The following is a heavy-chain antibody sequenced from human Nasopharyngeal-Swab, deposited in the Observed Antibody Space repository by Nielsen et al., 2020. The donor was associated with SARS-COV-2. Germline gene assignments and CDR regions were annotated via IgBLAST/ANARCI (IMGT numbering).Heavy chain of an antibody. D-gene: IGHD6-6*01. CDR3: ARQEYLNWFDP. J-gene: IGHJ5*02. Sequence: SETLSLTCTVSGSSISSSSYYWGWIRQPPGKGLEWIGSIYYSGSTYYNPSLKSRVTISVDTSKNQFSLKLSSVTAADTAVYYCARQEYLNWFDPWGQGTLVTVSS. CDR1: GSSISSSSYY. CDR2: IYYSGST. V-gene: IGHV4-39*01.